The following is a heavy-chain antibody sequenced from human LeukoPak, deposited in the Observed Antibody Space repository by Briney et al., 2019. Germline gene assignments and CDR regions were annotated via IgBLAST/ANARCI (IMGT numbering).Heavy chain of an antibody. Sequence: AGGSLRLSCAVSGFSVSGYWMTWVRQAPGKGLEWVANIKQDGSEKNYVDSVKGRFTISRDNAENSLFLQMNSLRVEDTAVYYCARSAGYCSSTSCYYYDYWGQGTLVTVSS. CDR1: GFSVSGYW. J-gene: IGHJ4*02. CDR3: ARSAGYCSSTSCYYYDY. D-gene: IGHD2-2*01. CDR2: IKQDGSEK. V-gene: IGHV3-7*01.